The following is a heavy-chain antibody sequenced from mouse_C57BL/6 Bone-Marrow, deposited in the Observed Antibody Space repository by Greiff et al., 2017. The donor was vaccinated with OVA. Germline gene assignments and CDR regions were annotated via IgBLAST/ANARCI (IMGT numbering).Heavy chain of an antibody. D-gene: IGHD2-5*01. Sequence: EVHLVESGGGLVQPGGSLKLSCAASGFTFSDYYMYWVRQTPEKRLEWVAYISNGGGSTYYPDTVKGRFTISRDNAKNTLYLQMSRLKSEDTAMYYCARHYYSNYGGAMDYWGQGTSVTVSS. V-gene: IGHV5-12*01. CDR3: ARHYYSNYGGAMDY. J-gene: IGHJ4*01. CDR1: GFTFSDYY. CDR2: ISNGGGST.